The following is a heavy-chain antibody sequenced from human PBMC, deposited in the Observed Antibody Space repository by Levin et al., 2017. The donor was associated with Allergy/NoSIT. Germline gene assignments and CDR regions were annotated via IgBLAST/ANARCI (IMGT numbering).Heavy chain of an antibody. CDR1: GFTFSSYS. V-gene: IGHV3-21*01. J-gene: IGHJ4*02. CDR2: ISSSSSYI. D-gene: IGHD3-3*01. Sequence: GESLKISCAASGFTFSSYSMNWVRQAPGKGLEWVSSISSSSSYIYYADSVKGRFTISRDNAKNSLYLQMNSLRAEDTAVYYCARDSPVEWLPLAIDYWGQGTLVTVSS. CDR3: ARDSPVEWLPLAIDY.